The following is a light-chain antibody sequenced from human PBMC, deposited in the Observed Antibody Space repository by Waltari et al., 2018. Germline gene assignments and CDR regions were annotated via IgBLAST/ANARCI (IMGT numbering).Light chain of an antibody. J-gene: IGLJ2*01. CDR2: LNSDGSH. CDR1: SGHSSHA. Sequence: QLVLTQSPSASASLGASVKLTCTLSSGHSSHAIAWHQQQPEKGPRYLMRLNSDGSHTKGDGIPVRVSGSSSGAERDLTIASRQSEDEADYYCQTWATGIRVFGGGTKLTVL. CDR3: QTWATGIRV. V-gene: IGLV4-69*01.